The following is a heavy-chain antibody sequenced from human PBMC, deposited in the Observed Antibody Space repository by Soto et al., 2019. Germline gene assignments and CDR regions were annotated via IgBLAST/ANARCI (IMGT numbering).Heavy chain of an antibody. V-gene: IGHV4-30-4*01. J-gene: IGHJ6*02. D-gene: IGHD6-13*01. CDR2: INHSGST. CDR3: ARGSPIAAAGHGRSGMDV. CDR1: GGSISSGDYY. Sequence: SETLSLTCTVSGGSISSGDYYWSWIRQPPGKGLEWIGEINHSGSTNYNPSLKSRVTISVDTSKNQFSLQLNSVTPEDTAVYYCARGSPIAAAGHGRSGMDVWGQGTTVTVSS.